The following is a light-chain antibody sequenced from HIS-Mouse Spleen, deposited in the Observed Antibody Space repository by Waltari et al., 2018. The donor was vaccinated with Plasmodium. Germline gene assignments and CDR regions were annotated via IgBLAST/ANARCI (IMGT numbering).Light chain of an antibody. CDR2: GAT. V-gene: IGKV3-20*01. J-gene: IGKJ1*01. CDR3: QHPRT. Sequence: EFVLTQSPGTLSLSPGERPTPSCRASQSVSSSYLAWYQQKPGQAPRPLIYGATSRATGIPDRFSGSESGTDFTLTISRLEPEDFAVYYCQHPRTFGQGTKVEIK. CDR1: QSVSSSY.